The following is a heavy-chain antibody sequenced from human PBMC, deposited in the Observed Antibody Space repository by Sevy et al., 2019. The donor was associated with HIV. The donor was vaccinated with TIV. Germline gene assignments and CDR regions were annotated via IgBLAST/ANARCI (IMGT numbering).Heavy chain of an antibody. CDR2: IFYSGST. CDR1: GGSISSGDYY. Sequence: SQTLSLTCTLSGGSISSGDYYWSWIHQPPGKGLEWIGYIFYSGSTYFNPSLKSRVTISLDTSKNQFSLKLSSVTAADTAVFYCARQRASSGYFYFDSWGQGTLVTVSS. J-gene: IGHJ4*02. D-gene: IGHD3-22*01. V-gene: IGHV4-30-4*01. CDR3: ARQRASSGYFYFDS.